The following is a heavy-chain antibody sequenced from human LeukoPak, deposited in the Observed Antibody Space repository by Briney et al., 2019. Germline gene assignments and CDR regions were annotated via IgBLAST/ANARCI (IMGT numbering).Heavy chain of an antibody. CDR2: INPNSGGT. CDR1: GYTFTGYY. Sequence: ASVKVSCKASGYTFTGYYMHWVRQAPGQGLEWMGWINPNSGGTNYAQKFQGRVTITADESTSTAYMELSSLRSEDTAVYYCARGSVPIFGVVIMTDYFDYWGQGTLVTVSS. D-gene: IGHD3-3*01. V-gene: IGHV1-2*02. CDR3: ARGSVPIFGVVIMTDYFDY. J-gene: IGHJ4*02.